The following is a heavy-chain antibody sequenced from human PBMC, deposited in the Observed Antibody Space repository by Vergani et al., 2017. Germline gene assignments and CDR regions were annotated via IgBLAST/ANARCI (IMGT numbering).Heavy chain of an antibody. Sequence: VQLVESGGGLVKPGGSLRLSCAASGFSFSSYGMHWVRQAPGKGLEWVAVIWYDGSNKYYADSVKGRFTISRDNSKNTLYLQMNSLRAEDTAVYYCARGPRSKYYFDYWGQGTLVTVSS. CDR1: GFSFSSYG. V-gene: IGHV3-33*08. CDR3: ARGPRSKYYFDY. J-gene: IGHJ4*02. CDR2: IWYDGSNK.